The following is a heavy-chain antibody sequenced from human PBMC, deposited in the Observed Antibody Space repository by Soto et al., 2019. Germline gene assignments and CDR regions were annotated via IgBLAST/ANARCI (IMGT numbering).Heavy chain of an antibody. J-gene: IGHJ3*01. Sequence: SETLSLTCSVSGSSIRNGGYYWNWIRQHPGKGLEWIGNIYYNGSSSYNPSLKTRVFMSVNTSTNQFSLKLTSLTAADTATYYCARDQSILGVLVTGAFDFWCRGTVLTVSS. D-gene: IGHD3-10*01. CDR3: ARDQSILGVLVTGAFDF. CDR2: IYYNGSS. V-gene: IGHV4-31*03. CDR1: GSSIRNGGYY.